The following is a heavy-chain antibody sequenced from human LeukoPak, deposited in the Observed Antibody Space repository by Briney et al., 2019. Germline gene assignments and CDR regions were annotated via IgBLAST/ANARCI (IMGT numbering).Heavy chain of an antibody. J-gene: IGHJ4*02. CDR1: GGSISSYY. V-gene: IGHV4-59*08. Sequence: SETLSLTCTVSGGSISSYYWSWIRQPPGKGLEWIGYIYYSGSTNYNPSLKSRVTISVDTSKNQFSLKLSSLTAADTAVHYCARHQEGYRPYYFDYWGQGTLVTVSS. CDR2: IYYSGST. CDR3: ARHQEGYRPYYFDY. D-gene: IGHD5-18*01.